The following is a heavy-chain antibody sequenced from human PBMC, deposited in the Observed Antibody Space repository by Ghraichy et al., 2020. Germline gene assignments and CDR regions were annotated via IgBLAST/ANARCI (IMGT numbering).Heavy chain of an antibody. CDR1: GGTFSSYA. V-gene: IGHV1-69*13. J-gene: IGHJ3*02. Sequence: SVKVSCKASGGTFSSYAISWVRQAPGQGLEWMGGIIPIFGTANYAQKFQGRVTITADESTSTAYMELSSLRSEDTAVYYCARDHRALADYDAFDIWGQGTMVTVSS. CDR3: ARDHRALADYDAFDI. D-gene: IGHD3/OR15-3a*01. CDR2: IIPIFGTA.